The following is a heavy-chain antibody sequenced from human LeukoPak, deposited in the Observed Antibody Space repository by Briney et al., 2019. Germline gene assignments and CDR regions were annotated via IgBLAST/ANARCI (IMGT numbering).Heavy chain of an antibody. CDR2: IKSKTDGGTT. CDR1: GFTFSNSW. V-gene: IGHV3-15*01. CDR3: TRTYYYDSSGYLH. Sequence: GGSLRLSCAASGFTFSNSWMSWVRQAPGKGLEWVGRIKSKTDGGTTDYVAPVKGRFTISRDDSKNTLYLQMNSLKTEDTAVYYCTRTYYYDSSGYLHWGQGTLVTVSS. D-gene: IGHD3-22*01. J-gene: IGHJ4*02.